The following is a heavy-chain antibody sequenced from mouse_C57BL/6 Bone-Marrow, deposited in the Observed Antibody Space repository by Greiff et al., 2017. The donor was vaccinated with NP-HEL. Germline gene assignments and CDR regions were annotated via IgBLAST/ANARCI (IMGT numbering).Heavy chain of an antibody. CDR1: GYTFTDYY. J-gene: IGHJ1*03. CDR2: IFPGSGST. Sequence: VQRVESGPELVKPGASVKISCKASGYTFTDYYINWVKQRPGQGLEWIGWIFPGSGSTYYNEKFKGKATLTVDKSSSTAYMLLSSLTSEDSAVYFCASPLLRYYWYFDVWGTGTTVTVSS. V-gene: IGHV1-75*01. D-gene: IGHD1-1*01. CDR3: ASPLLRYYWYFDV.